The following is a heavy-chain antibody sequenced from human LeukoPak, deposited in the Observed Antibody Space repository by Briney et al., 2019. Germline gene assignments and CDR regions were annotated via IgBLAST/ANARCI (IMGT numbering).Heavy chain of an antibody. CDR2: IYSSGTT. J-gene: IGHJ4*02. V-gene: IGHV4-61*02. D-gene: IGHD4-17*01. CDR1: GGSISNDNYY. Sequence: PSETLSLTCTVSGGSISNDNYYWSWIRQPAGRGLEWIGRIYSSGTTNYNPSLKSRVIISVNTSKNQFSLTVASVTAADTAVYYCARGRGTTVTTYYLENWGQGTRVIVSS. CDR3: ARGRGTTVTTYYLEN.